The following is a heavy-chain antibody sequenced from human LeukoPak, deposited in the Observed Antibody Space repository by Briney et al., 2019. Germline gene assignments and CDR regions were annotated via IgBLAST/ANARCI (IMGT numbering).Heavy chain of an antibody. Sequence: GASVKVSCKVSGYTLTELSMHWVRQAPGKGLEWMGGFDPEDGETIYAQKFQGRVTMTEDTSTDTAYMELSSLRSEDTAVYYCATKLRYYDSSGSQGLDYWGQGTLVTVSS. V-gene: IGHV1-24*01. CDR3: ATKLRYYDSSGSQGLDY. CDR1: GYTLTELS. CDR2: FDPEDGET. J-gene: IGHJ4*02. D-gene: IGHD3-22*01.